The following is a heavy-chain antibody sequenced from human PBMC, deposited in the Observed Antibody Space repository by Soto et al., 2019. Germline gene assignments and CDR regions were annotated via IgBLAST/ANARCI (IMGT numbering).Heavy chain of an antibody. Sequence: SETLSLTCTVSGGTTRSSSYYWGWIRQPPGKGLEWIGSIYYSGSTYYNPSLKSRVTISVDTSRNQFSLRLISVTAADTAVYYCARLTTWSGYYSYNHYYMDVWGKGTPVTVSS. J-gene: IGHJ6*03. V-gene: IGHV4-39*01. D-gene: IGHD3-3*01. CDR1: GGTTRSSSYY. CDR2: IYYSGST. CDR3: ARLTTWSGYYSYNHYYMDV.